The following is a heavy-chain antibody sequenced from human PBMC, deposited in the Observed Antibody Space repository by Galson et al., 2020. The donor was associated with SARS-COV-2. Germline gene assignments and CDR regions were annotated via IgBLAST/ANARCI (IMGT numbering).Heavy chain of an antibody. V-gene: IGHV4-61*09. CDR3: ARGRRGYSGERCLDY. J-gene: IGHJ4*02. CDR1: GGSISSGSYY. Sequence: SETLSLTCTVSGGSISSGSYYWSWIRQPAGKGLEWIGHIYTSGSTNYNPSLKSRVTISVDTSKNQFSLKLSSVTAADTAVYYCARGRRGYSGERCLDYWGQGTLVTVSS. CDR2: IYTSGST. D-gene: IGHD5-12*01.